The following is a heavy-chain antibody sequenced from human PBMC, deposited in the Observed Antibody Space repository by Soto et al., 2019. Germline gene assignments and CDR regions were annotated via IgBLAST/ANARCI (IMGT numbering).Heavy chain of an antibody. CDR2: IYYSGST. CDR1: GDSISSSNSY. V-gene: IGHV4-39*07. J-gene: IGHJ5*02. Sequence: PSETLSLTCTVSGDSISSSNSYWGWIRQPPGKGLEWIGYIYYSGSTYYNPSLKSRVTISVETSKNQFSLKLTSVTAADTAVYYCARDPAPWGQGTLVTVSS. CDR3: ARDPAP.